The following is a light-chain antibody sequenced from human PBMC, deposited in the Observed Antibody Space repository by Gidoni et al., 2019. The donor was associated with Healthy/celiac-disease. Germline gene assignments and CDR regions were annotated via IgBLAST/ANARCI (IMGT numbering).Light chain of an antibody. CDR3: QQSSNRPQLT. Sequence: DIVLTQSPATLSLSPGERATLSCWASQIVSSYLAWYHQKPGQAPRLLIYDASNRATGIPPRFSGSACGTYSLTIISSLEHEDFAVYCFQQSSNRPQLTFGGGTKVEIK. V-gene: IGKV3-11*01. J-gene: IGKJ4*01. CDR2: DAS. CDR1: QIVSSY.